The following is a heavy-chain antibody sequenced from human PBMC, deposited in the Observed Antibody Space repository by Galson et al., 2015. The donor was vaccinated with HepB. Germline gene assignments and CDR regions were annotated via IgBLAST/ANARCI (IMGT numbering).Heavy chain of an antibody. J-gene: IGHJ4*02. V-gene: IGHV4-4*07. Sequence: ETLSLTCSVSGGSISRYHWTWIRQPAGKGLEWIGRIFSSGTTTYSPSLKSRVIMSVDTFRNHFSLKLTSMTAADTASYYCARDRKSYNLDAEYWGQGTLVTVSS. CDR2: IFSSGTT. CDR3: ARDRKSYNLDAEY. CDR1: GGSISRYH. D-gene: IGHD3/OR15-3a*01.